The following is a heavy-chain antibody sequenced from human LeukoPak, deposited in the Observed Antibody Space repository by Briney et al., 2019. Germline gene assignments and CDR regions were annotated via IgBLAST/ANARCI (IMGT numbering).Heavy chain of an antibody. CDR2: ISSSNSYI. CDR1: GFTFSSYT. D-gene: IGHD7-27*01. CDR3: ARIAWGPTTLWNYYWDV. Sequence: GGSLRLSCASSGFTFSSYTMNWVRQAPGKGLEWVSSISSSNSYIYSADSVKGRFTISRDNAQNSLYLQMNGLRAEDTAVYYCARIAWGPTTLWNYYWDVWGKGTTVTVS. V-gene: IGHV3-21*01. J-gene: IGHJ6*03.